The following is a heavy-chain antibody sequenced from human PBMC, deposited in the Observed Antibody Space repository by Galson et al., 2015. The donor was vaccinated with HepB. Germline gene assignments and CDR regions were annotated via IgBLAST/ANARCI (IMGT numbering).Heavy chain of an antibody. V-gene: IGHV3-30*18. CDR2: ISYDGSNK. CDR1: GFTFSSYG. J-gene: IGHJ3*02. Sequence: SLRLSCAASGFTFSSYGMHWVRQAPGKGLEWVAVISYDGSNKYYADSVKGRFTISRDNSKNTLYLQMNSLRAEDTAVYYCAKIEGTMTTVAGDAFDIWGQGTMVTVSS. D-gene: IGHD4-23*01. CDR3: AKIEGTMTTVAGDAFDI.